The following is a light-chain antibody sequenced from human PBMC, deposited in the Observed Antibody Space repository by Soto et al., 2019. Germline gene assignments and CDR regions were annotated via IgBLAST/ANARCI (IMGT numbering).Light chain of an antibody. J-gene: IGKJ1*01. CDR3: MQALDMRT. CDR1: QNLRYSNGNTY. Sequence: DIVLTQSPLSLPVTPGEPASISCRSSQNLRYSNGNTYLDWYLQKPGQSPQLLIYLGSNRASGVSDRFSGSGSGRDFTMTISRVEAEDVGVYYGMQALDMRTFGQGTKVEIK. V-gene: IGKV2-28*01. CDR2: LGS.